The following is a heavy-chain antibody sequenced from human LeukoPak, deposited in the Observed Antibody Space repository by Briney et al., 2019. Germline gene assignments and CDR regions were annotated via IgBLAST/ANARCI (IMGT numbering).Heavy chain of an antibody. CDR2: ISGSSSYI. CDR3: ASAVGTVVYYYYMDV. J-gene: IGHJ6*03. V-gene: IGHV3-21*01. CDR1: GFTFSTYS. Sequence: GGSLRLSCAASGFTFSTYSMNWVRQAPGKGLEWVSSISGSSSYIFYADSVKGRFTISRDNAKNSLYLQMNSLRAEDTAVYYCASAVGTVVYYYYMDVWGKGTTVTVSS. D-gene: IGHD2-15*01.